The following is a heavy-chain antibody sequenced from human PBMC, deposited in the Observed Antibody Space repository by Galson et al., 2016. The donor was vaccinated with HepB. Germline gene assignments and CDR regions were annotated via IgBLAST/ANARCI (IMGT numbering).Heavy chain of an antibody. CDR3: KIVYADSVWGRFTISRDNSKNTVFLQMDSLRVEDTALYYCAGSWT. CDR1: GFTYRKYD. Sequence: SLRLSCAASGFTYRKYDMSWLRQAPGKGLEWLADISGRGDKIVYADSVRGRFTISRDNSKNTVFLELALERLADISGRGDKIVYADSVWGRFTISRDNSKNTVFLQMDSLRVEDTALYYCAGSWTWGQGALVTVSS. J-gene: IGHJ5*02. V-gene: IGHV3-23*01. CDR2: ISGRGDKI. D-gene: IGHD5/OR15-5a*01.